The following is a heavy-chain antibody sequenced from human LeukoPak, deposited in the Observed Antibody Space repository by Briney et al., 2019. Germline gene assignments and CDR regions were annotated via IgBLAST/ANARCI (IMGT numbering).Heavy chain of an antibody. Sequence: SETLSLTCTVSGGSISDHYWSWLRQPPGKGLDWIGYVFYSGSTNYSPSLKSRVTVSVDTSKNQFSLILTSVTAADTAVYYCARVRYGSGSYYFDNWGQGTLVTVSS. V-gene: IGHV4-59*11. D-gene: IGHD3-10*01. CDR1: GGSISDHY. J-gene: IGHJ4*02. CDR3: ARVRYGSGSYYFDN. CDR2: VFYSGST.